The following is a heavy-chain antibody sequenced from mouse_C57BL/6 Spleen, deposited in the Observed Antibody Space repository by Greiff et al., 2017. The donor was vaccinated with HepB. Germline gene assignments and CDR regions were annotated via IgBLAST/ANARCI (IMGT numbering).Heavy chain of an antibody. J-gene: IGHJ2*01. Sequence: EVQGVESGPELVKPGASVKMSCKASGYTFTDYNMHWVKQSHGKSLEWIGYINPNNGGTSYNQKFKGKATLTVNKSSSTAYMELRSLTSEDSAVYYCAGSSAFDYWGQGTTLTVSS. CDR2: INPNNGGT. CDR1: GYTFTDYN. V-gene: IGHV1-22*01. CDR3: AGSSAFDY. D-gene: IGHD1-1*01.